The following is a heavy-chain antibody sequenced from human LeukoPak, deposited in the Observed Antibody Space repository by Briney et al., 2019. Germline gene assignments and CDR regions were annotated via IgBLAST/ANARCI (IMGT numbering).Heavy chain of an antibody. CDR2: IYTSGST. CDR3: ARGPGGSSSSDFDY. Sequence: SETLSLTCTVSGGCISSGSYYWSWSRQPAGNGLESIGRIYTSGSTNYNPSLKSRATISVDTSKNQFSLKLSSVTAADTAVYYCARGPGGSSSSDFDYWGQGTLVTVSS. V-gene: IGHV4-61*02. J-gene: IGHJ4*02. CDR1: GGCISSGSYY. D-gene: IGHD6-6*01.